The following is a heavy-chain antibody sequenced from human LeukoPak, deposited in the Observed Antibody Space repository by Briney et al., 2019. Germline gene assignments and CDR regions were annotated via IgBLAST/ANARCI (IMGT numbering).Heavy chain of an antibody. V-gene: IGHV3-7*01. CDR2: IKQDGSEK. CDR1: GFTFSSYW. D-gene: IGHD3-10*01. J-gene: IGHJ4*02. CDR3: ARDRARITMVRSYYFDY. Sequence: GGSPRLSCAASGFTFSSYWMSWVRQAPGKGLEWVANIKQDGSEKYYVDSVKGRFTISRDNAKNSLYLQMNSLRAEDTAVYYCARDRARITMVRSYYFDYWGQGTLVTVSS.